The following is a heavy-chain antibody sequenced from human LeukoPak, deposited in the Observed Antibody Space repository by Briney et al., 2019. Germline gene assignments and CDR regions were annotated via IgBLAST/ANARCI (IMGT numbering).Heavy chain of an antibody. D-gene: IGHD2-15*01. J-gene: IGHJ5*02. Sequence: SVKVSCKASGFTFTSSAVQWVRQARGQRLGWIGWIVVGSGNTNYAQKFQERVTITRDMSTSTAYMELSSLRSEDTAVYYCAADRGCSGGSCYVRFDPWGQGTLVTVSS. V-gene: IGHV1-58*01. CDR2: IVVGSGNT. CDR1: GFTFTSSA. CDR3: AADRGCSGGSCYVRFDP.